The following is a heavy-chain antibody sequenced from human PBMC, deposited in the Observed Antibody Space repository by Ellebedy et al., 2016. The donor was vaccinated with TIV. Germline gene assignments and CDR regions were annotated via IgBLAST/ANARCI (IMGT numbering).Heavy chain of an antibody. CDR2: IKSKTDGGAA. CDR3: TTVYRYNYDSV. CDR1: GFTFSNAW. Sequence: GESLKISCAASGFTFSNAWMNWVRQAPGKGLEWVGRIKSKTDGGAADYAATVKSRFTISRDDSKNTLYLQMNSLKTEDTAVYFCTTVYRYNYDSVWGQGTLVTVSS. D-gene: IGHD5-18*01. J-gene: IGHJ4*02. V-gene: IGHV3-15*01.